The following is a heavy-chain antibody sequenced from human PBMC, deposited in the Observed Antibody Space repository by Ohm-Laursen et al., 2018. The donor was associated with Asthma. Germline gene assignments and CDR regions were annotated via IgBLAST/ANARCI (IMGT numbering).Heavy chain of an antibody. J-gene: IGHJ4*02. CDR1: GFTFRSYA. V-gene: IGHV3-30-3*01. CDR2: GGSYYVGGLK. Sequence: SLRLSCSASGFTFRSYAMHWVRQAPGKGLEWVAGGGSYYVGGLKYYADSVNGRFTVSRDDSKSTLYLQMNSLRPDDTAVYYCARDVMEWYLPAFDFWGQGTLVTVSS. D-gene: IGHD3-3*01. CDR3: ARDVMEWYLPAFDF.